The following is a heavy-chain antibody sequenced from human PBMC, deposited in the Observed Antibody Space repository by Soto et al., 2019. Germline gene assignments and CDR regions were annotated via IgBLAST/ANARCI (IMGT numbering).Heavy chain of an antibody. V-gene: IGHV1-2*02. CDR2: VNPRSGGT. D-gene: IGHD6-19*01. CDR3: ARESGSGWYAL. CDR1: GYTFTGYY. J-gene: IGHJ4*02. Sequence: GASVKVSCKPSGYTFTGYYFHWVRQAPGQGLERMGWVNPRSGGTHYAQRFQGRVTMTRDTSINTVFMELRRLRSDDTAVYFCARESGSGWYALWGQGTLVTVSS.